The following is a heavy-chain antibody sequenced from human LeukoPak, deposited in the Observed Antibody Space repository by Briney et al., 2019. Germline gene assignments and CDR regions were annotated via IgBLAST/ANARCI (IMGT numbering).Heavy chain of an antibody. J-gene: IGHJ6*02. V-gene: IGHV3-30-3*01. CDR2: ISYDGSNT. CDR3: ARDWSSKYPYYYGMDV. Sequence: PGRSLRLSCAASGFIFSSYAMHWVRQAPGKGLEWVALISYDGSNTYYADSVKVRFTISRDNSKNTLYLQMNSLTAEDTAVYYCARDWSSKYPYYYGMDVWGQGTTVTVSS. CDR1: GFIFSSYA. D-gene: IGHD4-11*01.